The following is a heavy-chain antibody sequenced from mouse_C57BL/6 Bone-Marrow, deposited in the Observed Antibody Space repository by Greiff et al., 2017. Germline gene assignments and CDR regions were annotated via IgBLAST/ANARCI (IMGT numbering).Heavy chain of an antibody. V-gene: IGHV1-64*01. J-gene: IGHJ2*01. CDR3: AREGDYYGPGYYFDY. CDR2: IHPNSGST. D-gene: IGHD1-2*01. CDR1: GYTFTSYW. Sequence: QVQLQQPGAELVKPGASVKLSCKASGYTFTSYWMHWVKQRPGQGLEWIGMIHPNSGSTNYNEKFKSKATLTVDKSSSTAYIQLSSLTSEDSAVYYCAREGDYYGPGYYFDYWGQGTTLTVSS.